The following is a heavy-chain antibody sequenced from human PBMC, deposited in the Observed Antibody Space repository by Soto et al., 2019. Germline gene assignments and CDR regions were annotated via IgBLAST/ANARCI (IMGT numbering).Heavy chain of an antibody. CDR2: IYTSGST. J-gene: IGHJ6*02. V-gene: IGHV4-4*07. Sequence: QVQLQESGPGLVKPSETLSLTCTVSGGSISSYYWSWIRQPAGKGLEWIGRIYTSGSTNYNPSLKSRVTMSVDTSKNQSSLKLSSVTAADTAVYYCARDCSSTSCPDYYYGMDVWGQGTTVTVSS. CDR3: ARDCSSTSCPDYYYGMDV. D-gene: IGHD2-2*01. CDR1: GGSISSYY.